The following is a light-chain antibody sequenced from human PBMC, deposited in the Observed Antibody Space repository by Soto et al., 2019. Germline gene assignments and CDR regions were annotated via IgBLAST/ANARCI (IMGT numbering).Light chain of an antibody. V-gene: IGKV4-1*01. J-gene: IGKJ5*01. CDR3: QQYYHVPVT. Sequence: DIVMTQSPDSLSVSLGERATFSCKSSQTLLYNSNNKNYLDWFQQKPGQAPKLLIYWASTRNSGVPDRFSGSGSGTDFTLTISNLQAEDVATYYCQQYYHVPVTFGQGTRLEI. CDR1: QTLLYNSNNKNY. CDR2: WAS.